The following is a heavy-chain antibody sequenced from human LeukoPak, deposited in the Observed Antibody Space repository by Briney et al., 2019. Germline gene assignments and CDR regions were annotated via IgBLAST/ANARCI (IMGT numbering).Heavy chain of an antibody. J-gene: IGHJ6*03. CDR3: ARDSLGYNYYYYMDV. CDR1: GGSISSYY. CDR2: IYYSGST. D-gene: IGHD7-27*01. V-gene: IGHV4-59*01. Sequence: KASETLSLTCTVSGGSISSYYWSWIRQPPGKGLEWIGYIYYSGSTNYNPSLKSRVTISVDTSKNQFSLKLSSVTAADTAVYYCARDSLGYNYYYYMDVWGKGTTVTVSS.